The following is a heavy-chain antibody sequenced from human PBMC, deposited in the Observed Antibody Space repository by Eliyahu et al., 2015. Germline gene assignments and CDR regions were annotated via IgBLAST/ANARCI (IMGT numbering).Heavy chain of an antibody. J-gene: IGHJ4*02. V-gene: IGHV2-5*02. CDR1: GFSLSTSGVA. Sequence: QITLKESGPTLVTPTQTLTLTCTFSGFSLSTSGVAVGWIRQPPGKALEWLALIYWDDDKRYNPSVKSRLTITKDTSRNQVVLSLSNVDLVDTATYFCAHRRGPYGEWNTGYFDYWGQGILVTVSS. D-gene: IGHD4-17*01. CDR3: AHRRGPYGEWNTGYFDY. CDR2: IYWDDDK.